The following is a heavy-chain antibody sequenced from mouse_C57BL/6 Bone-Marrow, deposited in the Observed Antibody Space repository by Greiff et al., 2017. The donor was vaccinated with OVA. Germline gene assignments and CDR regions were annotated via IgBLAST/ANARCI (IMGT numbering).Heavy chain of an antibody. D-gene: IGHD2-2*01. CDR1: GYTFTDYY. J-gene: IGHJ3*01. CDR2: INPNNGGT. V-gene: IGHV1-26*01. Sequence: VQLQQSGPELVKPGASVKISCKASGYTFTDYYMNWVKQSPGKSLEWIGDINPNNGGTSYNQKFKGKATLTVDKSSSTAYMELRSLTSEDSAVYYCARGLSPWFAYWGQGTLVTVSA. CDR3: ARGLSPWFAY.